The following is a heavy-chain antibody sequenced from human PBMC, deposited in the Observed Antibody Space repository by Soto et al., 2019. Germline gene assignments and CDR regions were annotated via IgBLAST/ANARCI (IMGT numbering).Heavy chain of an antibody. D-gene: IGHD4-17*01. J-gene: IGHJ4*02. CDR3: ARETPAYGDLTFGY. Sequence: PGGSLRLSCAASGFTFSSYWMSWVRQAPGKGLEWVANIKQDGSEKYYVDSVKGRFTISRDNAKNSLYLQMNSLRAEDTAVYYCARETPAYGDLTFGYWGQGTLVTVSS. CDR2: IKQDGSEK. CDR1: GFTFSSYW. V-gene: IGHV3-7*03.